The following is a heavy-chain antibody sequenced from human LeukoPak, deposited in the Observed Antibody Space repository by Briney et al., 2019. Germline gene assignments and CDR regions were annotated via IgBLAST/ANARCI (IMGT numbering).Heavy chain of an antibody. CDR3: AREVPENFNFDY. V-gene: IGHV1-46*01. CDR1: GYTFTSYY. Sequence: EASVKLSCKASGYTFTSYYTHWVRQAPGQGLEWMGIIKPSGGSTLYAQKFQGRVTVTSDMSTSTVYVELSSLRSEDTAVYYCAREVPENFNFDYWGQGTLVTVSS. D-gene: IGHD2/OR15-2a*01. J-gene: IGHJ4*02. CDR2: IKPSGGST.